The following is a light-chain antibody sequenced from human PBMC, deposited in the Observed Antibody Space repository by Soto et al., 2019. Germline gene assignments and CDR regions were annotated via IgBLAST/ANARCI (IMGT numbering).Light chain of an antibody. CDR3: QQLNSYPLT. V-gene: IGKV1-9*01. J-gene: IGKJ4*01. CDR2: AAS. CDR1: QGISSY. Sequence: DIQLTQSPSFLSASVGDRVIITCRASQGISSYLGWYQQKPGKAPKLLIYAASTLQSGVPSRFSGSGSGTEFTLTISSLQPEDFASDFCQQLNSYPLTFGGGTKVEIK.